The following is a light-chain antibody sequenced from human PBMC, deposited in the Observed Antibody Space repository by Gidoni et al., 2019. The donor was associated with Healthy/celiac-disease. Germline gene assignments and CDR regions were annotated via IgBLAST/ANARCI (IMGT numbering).Light chain of an antibody. Sequence: IVLTQSPGTLSLSPGERATLSCRASQSVSSSYLAWYQQKPGPAPRLLIYGASSRATGIPDRFSGSGSGTEFTLTISRLEPEDFAVDYCQQYGSSPPWTFGQGTKVEIK. CDR3: QQYGSSPPWT. V-gene: IGKV3-20*01. CDR1: QSVSSSY. J-gene: IGKJ1*01. CDR2: GAS.